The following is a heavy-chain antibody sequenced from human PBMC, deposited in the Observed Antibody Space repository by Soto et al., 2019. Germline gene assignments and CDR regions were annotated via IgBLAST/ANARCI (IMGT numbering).Heavy chain of an antibody. CDR1: GFTFSSYG. D-gene: IGHD4-17*01. Sequence: GGSLRLSCAASGFTFSSYGIHWVRQAPGKGLEWVAVISYDGSNKYYADSVKGRFTISRDNSKNMLYLQMNSLRAEDTAVYYCAKDFAIYDYGHKVDYWGPGSLVTVSS. V-gene: IGHV3-30*18. J-gene: IGHJ4*01. CDR2: ISYDGSNK. CDR3: AKDFAIYDYGHKVDY.